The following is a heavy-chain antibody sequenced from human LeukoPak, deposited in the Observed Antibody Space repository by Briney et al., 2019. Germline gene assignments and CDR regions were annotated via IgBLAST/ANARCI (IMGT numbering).Heavy chain of an antibody. CDR3: ASTSVVAAAARFYNYYMDV. CDR1: GFSVSSNY. V-gene: IGHV3-53*01. D-gene: IGHD2-2*01. Sequence: GGSLRLSCAASGFSVSSNYMSWVRQAPGKGLEWVSVIYGDDNTYYVDSVKGRFTVSRDNAKSTMYLQMNSLRAEDTAVYYCASTSVVAAAARFYNYYMDVWGKGTTVTISS. CDR2: IYGDDNT. J-gene: IGHJ6*03.